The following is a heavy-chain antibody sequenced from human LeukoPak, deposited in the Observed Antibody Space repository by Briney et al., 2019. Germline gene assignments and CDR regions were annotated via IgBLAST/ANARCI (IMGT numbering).Heavy chain of an antibody. J-gene: IGHJ5*02. V-gene: IGHV1-2*02. Sequence: ASVKVSCKASGYTFTGYYMHWVRQAPGRGLEWMGWINPNSGGTNYAQKFQGRVTMTRDTSISTAYMELSRLRSDDTAVYYCARVCSSTSCYYHWFDPWGQGTLVTVSS. CDR1: GYTFTGYY. D-gene: IGHD2-2*01. CDR3: ARVCSSTSCYYHWFDP. CDR2: INPNSGGT.